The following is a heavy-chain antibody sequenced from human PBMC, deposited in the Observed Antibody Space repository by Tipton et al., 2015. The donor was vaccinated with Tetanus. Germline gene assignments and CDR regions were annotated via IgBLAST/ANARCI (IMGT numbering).Heavy chain of an antibody. J-gene: IGHJ4*02. Sequence: TLSLTCTVSGGSVNSGSYYWSWIRQPPGKGLEWIGYIYQSGSTSYSPSLESRVTISVDTSKNQFSLNLNSMAAADTGVYYCARHQSGYFTPFDYWGQGNLVTVSS. CDR3: ARHQSGYFTPFDY. V-gene: IGHV4-61*01. D-gene: IGHD3-3*01. CDR2: IYQSGST. CDR1: GGSVNSGSYY.